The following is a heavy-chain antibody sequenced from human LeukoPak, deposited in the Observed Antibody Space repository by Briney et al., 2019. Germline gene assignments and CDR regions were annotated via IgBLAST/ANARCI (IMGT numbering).Heavy chain of an antibody. CDR2: IHYSGST. Sequence: PSETLSLTCTVSGGSISSSGYDWGWIRQPPGKGLEWIGAIHYSGSTNYNPSLKSRVTISVDTSKNQFSLRLSSVTAADTAVYYCARGLFSGNPTSDWGQGTLVTVSS. CDR1: GGSISSSGYD. V-gene: IGHV4-39*07. J-gene: IGHJ4*02. CDR3: ARGLFSGNPTSD. D-gene: IGHD4-23*01.